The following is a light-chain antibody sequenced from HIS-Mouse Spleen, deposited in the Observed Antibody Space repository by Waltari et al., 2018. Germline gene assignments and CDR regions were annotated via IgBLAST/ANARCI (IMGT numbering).Light chain of an antibody. CDR3: QQRSNWLT. V-gene: IGKV3-11*01. CDR2: GAS. Sequence: EIVLTQSPATLSLSPGERATLSCRARQSVSSYLAWYHEKPGQAPRLRIYGASNRATGIPARFSGSGSGTDFTLTISSLEPEDFAVYYCQQRSNWLTFGGGTKVEIK. CDR1: QSVSSY. J-gene: IGKJ4*01.